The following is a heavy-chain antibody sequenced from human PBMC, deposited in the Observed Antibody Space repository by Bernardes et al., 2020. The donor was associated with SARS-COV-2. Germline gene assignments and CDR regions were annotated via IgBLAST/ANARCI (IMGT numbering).Heavy chain of an antibody. CDR1: GFTFSGSA. J-gene: IGHJ4*02. D-gene: IGHD5-12*01. Sequence: GGSLRLSCAASGFTFSGSAMHWVRQAPGKGLEWVARIRNKANGYATAYAASVQDRFTISRDDSKNTAFLQMNSLKIEDTAVYYCTTRDGYISATDYWGQGTLVTVSS. CDR3: TTRDGYISATDY. V-gene: IGHV3-73*01. CDR2: IRNKANGYAT.